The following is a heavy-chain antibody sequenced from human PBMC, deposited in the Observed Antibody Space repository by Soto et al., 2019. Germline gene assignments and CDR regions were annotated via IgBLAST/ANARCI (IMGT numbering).Heavy chain of an antibody. CDR3: AHSPRGGWYVWFDY. D-gene: IGHD6-19*01. V-gene: IGHV2-5*02. J-gene: IGHJ4*02. CDR2: IYWDDDK. CDR1: GFSLSTSGVG. Sequence: QITLKESGPTLVKPTQTLTLTCTFSGFSLSTSGVGVGWIRQPPGKALEWLALIYWDDDKRYSPSLKSRLTITKDTSKNQVVLTITNMDPVDTATYYCAHSPRGGWYVWFDYWGQGTLVTVSS.